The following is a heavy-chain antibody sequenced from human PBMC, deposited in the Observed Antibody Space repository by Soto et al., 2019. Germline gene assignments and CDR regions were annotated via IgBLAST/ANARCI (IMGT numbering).Heavy chain of an antibody. CDR3: AKDSFCTNGVCYVAFVI. CDR1: GFTFSSYG. CDR2: ISYDGSNK. J-gene: IGHJ3*02. D-gene: IGHD2-8*01. V-gene: IGHV3-30*18. Sequence: PGGSLRLSCAASGFTFSSYGMHWVRQAPCKGLEWVAVISYDGSNKYYADSVKGRLTISRDNSKNTLYLQMNSLRAEDTAVYYCAKDSFCTNGVCYVAFVIWGQGTMVTV.